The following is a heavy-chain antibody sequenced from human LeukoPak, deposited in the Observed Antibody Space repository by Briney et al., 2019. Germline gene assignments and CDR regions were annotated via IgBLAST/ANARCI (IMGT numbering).Heavy chain of an antibody. Sequence: SETLSLTCTVSGGSISSYYWSWIRQPPGKGLEWIGYIYYSGSTYYNPSLKSRVTISVDTSKNQFSLKLSSVTAADTAVYYCAREGDLQAYCGGDCYSYFDYWGQGTLVTVSS. CDR3: AREGDLQAYCGGDCYSYFDY. J-gene: IGHJ4*02. D-gene: IGHD2-21*02. V-gene: IGHV4-59*12. CDR2: IYYSGST. CDR1: GGSISSYY.